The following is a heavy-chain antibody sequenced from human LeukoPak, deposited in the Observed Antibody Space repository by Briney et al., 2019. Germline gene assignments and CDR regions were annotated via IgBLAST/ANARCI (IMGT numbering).Heavy chain of an antibody. D-gene: IGHD3-10*01. Sequence: SVKVSCKASGGTFSSCAISWVRQAPGQGLEWMGRIIPIFGTANYAQKFQGRVTITTDESTSTAYMELSSLRSEDTAVYYCARDQFYGSGRGWFDPWGQGTLVTVSS. V-gene: IGHV1-69*05. CDR3: ARDQFYGSGRGWFDP. CDR2: IIPIFGTA. J-gene: IGHJ5*02. CDR1: GGTFSSCA.